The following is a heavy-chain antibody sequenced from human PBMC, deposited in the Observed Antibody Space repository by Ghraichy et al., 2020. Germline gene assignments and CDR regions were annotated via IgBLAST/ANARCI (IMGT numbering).Heavy chain of an antibody. Sequence: ASVKVSCKTSGFIFSSHGVTWVRQAPGRGLEWVGWISAQNGKTNYAQNLQGRVVMTTDTSTNTAYMELRSLRSDDTAVYYCAKAGYYDSSSYFDSWGQGTLVTVSS. V-gene: IGHV1-18*01. CDR3: AKAGYYDSSSYFDS. J-gene: IGHJ4*02. CDR1: GFIFSSHG. CDR2: ISAQNGKT. D-gene: IGHD3-22*01.